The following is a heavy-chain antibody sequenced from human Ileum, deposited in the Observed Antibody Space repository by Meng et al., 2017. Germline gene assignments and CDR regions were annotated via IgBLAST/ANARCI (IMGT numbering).Heavy chain of an antibody. CDR2: IYYSGTT. CDR3: AREPPAAAGTGADY. CDR1: GGSIGSAAYY. D-gene: IGHD6-13*01. J-gene: IGHJ4*02. Sequence: QVQLQESGPGLVKVSQTLSLTCTVSGGSIGSAAYYWSWIRPHPGKGLEWIGYIYYSGTTYYNPSLKSRVTISVDTSKNQFSLKLSSVTAADTAVYYCAREPPAAAGTGADYWGQGTLVTVSS. V-gene: IGHV4-31*03.